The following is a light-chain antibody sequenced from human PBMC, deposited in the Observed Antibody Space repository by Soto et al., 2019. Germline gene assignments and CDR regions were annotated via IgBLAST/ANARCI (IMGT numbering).Light chain of an antibody. CDR1: QSISSW. Sequence: DSQMTQYPSTLSASIGDRVTITCRASQSISSWLAWYQQKPGKAPKLLISKASTLQSGVPPRFRGSGSGTEFTLNIRSLKPADFATCECQHYESYPITSGGGTKVEIK. CDR2: KAS. J-gene: IGKJ4*01. V-gene: IGKV1-5*03. CDR3: QHYESYPIT.